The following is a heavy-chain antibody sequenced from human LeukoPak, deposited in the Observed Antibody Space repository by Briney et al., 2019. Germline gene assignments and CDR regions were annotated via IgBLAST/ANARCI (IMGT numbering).Heavy chain of an antibody. D-gene: IGHD6-13*01. J-gene: IGHJ4*02. CDR2: IYASGNT. CDR3: ARGRGSSWYYFDS. CDR1: GGSISSYY. Sequence: SETLSLTCTVSGGSISSYYWSWVPQPAGKGLEWIGRIYASGNTNYNPSLKGRVTMTVDTSKNQFSLNLSSVTAADTAVYYCARGRGSSWYYFDSWGQGTLVTVSS. V-gene: IGHV4-4*07.